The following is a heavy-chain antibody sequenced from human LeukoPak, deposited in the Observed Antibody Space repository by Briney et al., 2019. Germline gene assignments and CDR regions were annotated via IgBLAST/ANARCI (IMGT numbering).Heavy chain of an antibody. Sequence: SETLSLTCAVYGGSFSGYYWSWIRQPPGKGLEWIGEINHSGSTNYNPSLKSRVTISVDTSENQFSLKLSSVTAADTAVYYCAHTPGYCSSTSCYGMPNYYYGMDVWGQGTTVTVSS. CDR2: INHSGST. CDR3: AHTPGYCSSTSCYGMPNYYYGMDV. J-gene: IGHJ6*02. CDR1: GGSFSGYY. D-gene: IGHD2-2*01. V-gene: IGHV4-34*01.